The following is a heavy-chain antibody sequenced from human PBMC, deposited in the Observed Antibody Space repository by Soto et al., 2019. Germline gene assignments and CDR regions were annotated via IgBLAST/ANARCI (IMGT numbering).Heavy chain of an antibody. D-gene: IGHD1-1*01. J-gene: IGHJ6*02. CDR3: GGGGGVFESMRDPGSGMDV. V-gene: IGHV3-7*04. CDR2: IKQDGSEK. Sequence: GGSLRLSCAASGFTFSSYWMSWVRQAPGKGLEWVANIKQDGSEKYYVDSVKGRFTISRDNAKNSLYLQMNSLRAEDTAVYYCGGGGGVFESMRDPGSGMDVWGQGTTVTVSS. CDR1: GFTFSSYW.